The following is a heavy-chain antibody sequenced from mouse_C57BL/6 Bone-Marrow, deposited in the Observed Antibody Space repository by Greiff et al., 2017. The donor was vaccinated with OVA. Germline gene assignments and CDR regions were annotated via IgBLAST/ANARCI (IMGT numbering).Heavy chain of an antibody. V-gene: IGHV1-54*01. CDR3: ARYYDYDGFDY. CDR1: GYAFTNYL. Sequence: QVQLQQSGAELVRPGTSVKVSCKASGYAFTNYLIEWVKQRPGQGLEWIGEINPGSGGTNYNEKFKGKATLTADKSSSTAYMQLSSLTSEDSAVYFCARYYDYDGFDYWGQGTTLTVSS. CDR2: INPGSGGT. D-gene: IGHD2-4*01. J-gene: IGHJ2*01.